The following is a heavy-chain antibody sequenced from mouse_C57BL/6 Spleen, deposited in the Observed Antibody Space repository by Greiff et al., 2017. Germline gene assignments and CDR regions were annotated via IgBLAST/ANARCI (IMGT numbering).Heavy chain of an antibody. D-gene: IGHD2-4*01. J-gene: IGHJ4*01. CDR3: ARSDSFDY. CDR2: ILPGGSST. V-gene: IGHV1-9*01. CDR1: GYTFTGYW. Sequence: QVQLQQSGAELMKPGASVKLSCKATGYTFTGYWIEWVKQRPGHGLEWIGDILPGGSSTNYNEKLKGKATFPADTSSNTAYMHLSSLTAAASAIYSCARSDSFDYWGQGTTVTVSS.